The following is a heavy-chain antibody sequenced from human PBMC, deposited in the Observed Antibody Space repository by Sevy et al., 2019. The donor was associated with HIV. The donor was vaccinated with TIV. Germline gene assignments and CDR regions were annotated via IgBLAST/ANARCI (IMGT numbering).Heavy chain of an antibody. CDR3: AREEYDFWSGPMGDDAFDI. CDR1: GYTFTGYY. D-gene: IGHD3-3*01. V-gene: IGHV1-2*06. J-gene: IGHJ3*02. CDR2: INPNSGGT. Sequence: ASVKVSCKASGYTFTGYYMHWVRQAPGQGLEWMGRINPNSGGTNYAQKFQGRVTMTRDTSIGTADMELSRLRSDDTAVYYCAREEYDFWSGPMGDDAFDIWGQGTMVTVSS.